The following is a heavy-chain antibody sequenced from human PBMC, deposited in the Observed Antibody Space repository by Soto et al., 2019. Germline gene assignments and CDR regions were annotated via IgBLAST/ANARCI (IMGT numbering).Heavy chain of an antibody. CDR1: AFTFANHW. CDR2: MNSDGSTT. V-gene: IGHV3-74*01. CDR3: ATAEVDY. Sequence: PGGSLRLSCAVSAFTFANHWMHWVRQAPGKGLEWVSRMNSDGSTTDYADSVKGRFTASRDNAKNTLYLQMNSLRAEDTAVYYCATAEVDYWGPGTLVTVSS. J-gene: IGHJ4*02.